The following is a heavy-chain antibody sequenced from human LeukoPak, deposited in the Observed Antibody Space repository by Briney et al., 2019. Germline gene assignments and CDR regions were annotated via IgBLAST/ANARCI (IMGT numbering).Heavy chain of an antibody. J-gene: IGHJ3*02. CDR1: GFTFSSYG. CDR3: AKDFYGDHDAFDI. Sequence: GGSLRLSCAASGFTFSSYGMHWVRQAPGKGLEWVAFIRYDGSNKYYADSVKGRFTISRDNSKNTLYLQMNSLRAEDTAVYYCAKDFYGDHDAFDIWGQGTMVTVSS. CDR2: IRYDGSNK. V-gene: IGHV3-30*02. D-gene: IGHD4-17*01.